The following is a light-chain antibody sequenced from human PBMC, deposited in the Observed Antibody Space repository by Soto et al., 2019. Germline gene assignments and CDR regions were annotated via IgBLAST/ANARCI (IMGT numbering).Light chain of an antibody. CDR3: QKYSNWPPIT. Sequence: ETVMTQSPGTLSVSLGERATLSCRASQSVSIHLAWYQQKPGQAPRLLIYDTSTRATGIPARFSGSGSGTEFTLTISRLQSEDFAVYYCQKYSNWPPITFGQGTKVDIK. CDR2: DTS. J-gene: IGKJ1*01. V-gene: IGKV3-15*01. CDR1: QSVSIH.